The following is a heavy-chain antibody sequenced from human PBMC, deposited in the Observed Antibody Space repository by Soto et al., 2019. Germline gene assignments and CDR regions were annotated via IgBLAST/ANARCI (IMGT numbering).Heavy chain of an antibody. V-gene: IGHV3-23*01. D-gene: IGHD3-3*01. J-gene: IGHJ5*02. Sequence: PGGSLRLSCAASGFTFSSYAMSWVRQAPGKGLEWVSTISGSGGSTYYADSVKGRFTISRDNSKNTLYLQMNSLRAEDTAVYYCAKGTYYDFWSGYYSDWFDPWGQGTLVTVSS. CDR1: GFTFSSYA. CDR2: ISGSGGST. CDR3: AKGTYYDFWSGYYSDWFDP.